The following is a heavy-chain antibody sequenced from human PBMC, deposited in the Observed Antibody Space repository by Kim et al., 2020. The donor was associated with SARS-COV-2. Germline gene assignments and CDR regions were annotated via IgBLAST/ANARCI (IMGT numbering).Heavy chain of an antibody. D-gene: IGHD4-17*01. V-gene: IGHV3-23*01. Sequence: GGSLRLSCAASGFTFSTSPMGWVRQAPGKGLEWVSRISWDGTRTYYADSVKGRVIMSSDKSKNTVYLHMNSLRVEDTAVYYCAKGVTNSGFDYWGQGAQVTVSS. CDR3: AKGVTNSGFDY. CDR2: ISWDGTRT. CDR1: GFTFSTSP. J-gene: IGHJ4*02.